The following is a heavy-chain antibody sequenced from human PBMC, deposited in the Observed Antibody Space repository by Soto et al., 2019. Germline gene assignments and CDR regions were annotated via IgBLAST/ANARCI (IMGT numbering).Heavy chain of an antibody. Sequence: GQSLKISCKGSGYSFTSYWISWVRQMPGKGLEWMGRIDPSDSYTNYSPSFQGHVTISADKSISTVYLQWSSLKASDTAMYYCATNYGSGSRLSGEFEIWGQGTMVNVSS. CDR3: ATNYGSGSRLSGEFEI. CDR2: IDPSDSYT. CDR1: GYSFTSYW. J-gene: IGHJ3*02. D-gene: IGHD3-10*01. V-gene: IGHV5-10-1*01.